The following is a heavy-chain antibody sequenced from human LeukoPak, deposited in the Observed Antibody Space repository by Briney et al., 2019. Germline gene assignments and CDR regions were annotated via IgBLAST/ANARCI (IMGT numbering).Heavy chain of an antibody. Sequence: GGSLRLSCAASGFTFSSYGMHWVRQAPGKGLEWVAVIWYDGSDKYYADSVKGLFTISRDNSKSTLYLQMSSLRAEDTAVYYCARTNLFVDTAVNDAFDVWGQGTMVIVSS. CDR3: ARTNLFVDTAVNDAFDV. J-gene: IGHJ3*01. CDR1: GFTFSSYG. V-gene: IGHV3-33*01. CDR2: IWYDGSDK. D-gene: IGHD5-18*01.